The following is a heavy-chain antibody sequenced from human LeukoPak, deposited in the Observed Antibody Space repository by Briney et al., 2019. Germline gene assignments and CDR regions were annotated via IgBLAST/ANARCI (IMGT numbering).Heavy chain of an antibody. Sequence: SETLSLTCTVSGGSISSYYWSWIRQPPGKGLEWIGYIYYSGSTNYNPSLKSRVTISVDASKNQFSLKLSSVTAADTAVYYCAREGATYYDFWSGYYTGSQAFDIWGQGTVVTVSS. CDR3: AREGATYYDFWSGYYTGSQAFDI. CDR2: IYYSGST. CDR1: GGSISSYY. D-gene: IGHD3-3*01. V-gene: IGHV4-59*12. J-gene: IGHJ3*02.